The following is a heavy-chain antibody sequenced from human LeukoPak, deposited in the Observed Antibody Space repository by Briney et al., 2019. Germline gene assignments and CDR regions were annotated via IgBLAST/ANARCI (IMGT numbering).Heavy chain of an antibody. Sequence: GGSLRLSCAASGFTFSSYSMNWVRQAPGKGLEWVSSISTSSIYIYYADSMKGRFTISRDNAKNSLYLQMNSLRAEDTALYYCAKDIRGSTSWYGLDYWGQGTLVTVSS. D-gene: IGHD6-13*01. J-gene: IGHJ4*02. CDR1: GFTFSSYS. V-gene: IGHV3-21*04. CDR2: ISTSSIYI. CDR3: AKDIRGSTSWYGLDY.